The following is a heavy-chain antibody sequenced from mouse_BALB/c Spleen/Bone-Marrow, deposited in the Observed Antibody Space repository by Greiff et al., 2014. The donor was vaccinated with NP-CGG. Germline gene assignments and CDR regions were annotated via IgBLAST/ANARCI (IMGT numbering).Heavy chain of an antibody. CDR1: GFTFSSFG. CDR3: ARSGSSGYPHYYAMDY. CDR2: ISSGSSIT. V-gene: IGHV5-17*02. J-gene: IGHJ4*01. Sequence: DVQLEESGGGLVQPGGSRKLSCAASGFTFSSFGMHWVRQAPEKGLEWVAYISSGSSITYYADTVKGRFTISRETPNNTLFLQMTSLRTKDTAMYYVARSGSSGYPHYYAMDYWGQGTSVTVSS. D-gene: IGHD3-1*01.